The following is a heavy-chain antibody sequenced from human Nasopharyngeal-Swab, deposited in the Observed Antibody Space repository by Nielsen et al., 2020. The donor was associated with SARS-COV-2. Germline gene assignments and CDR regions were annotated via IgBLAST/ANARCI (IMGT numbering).Heavy chain of an antibody. Sequence: GESLKISCATSGFTFSMYSMYWVRQAPGKGLEWVSSISSSSNYIYYGDSVKGRFTISRDNTQKSLYLEMNSLRVEDTAVYYCARLGTESYHYYSLDVWGQGTTVTVPS. CDR3: ARLGTESYHYYSLDV. CDR1: GFTFSMYS. V-gene: IGHV3-21*01. D-gene: IGHD1-1*01. J-gene: IGHJ6*02. CDR2: ISSSSNYI.